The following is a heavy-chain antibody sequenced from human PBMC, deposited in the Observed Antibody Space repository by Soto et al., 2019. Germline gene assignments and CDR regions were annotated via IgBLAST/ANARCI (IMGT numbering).Heavy chain of an antibody. Sequence: XXXXCKASXXXFTSYGIXXXXQAPGQGLEWMGWISAYNGNTNYAQKLQGRVTMTTDTSTSTAXMAPRSLRSEDTAVYYCARDRIAAAGIQHNYHGMDVWGXXTTVTVSS. CDR2: ISAYNGNT. CDR1: XXXFTSYG. J-gene: IGHJ6*02. V-gene: IGHV1-18*01. D-gene: IGHD6-13*01. CDR3: ARDRIAAAGIQHNYHGMDV.